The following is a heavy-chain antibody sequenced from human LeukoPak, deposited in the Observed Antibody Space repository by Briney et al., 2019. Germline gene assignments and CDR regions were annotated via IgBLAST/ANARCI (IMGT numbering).Heavy chain of an antibody. CDR1: GFTFSSYS. CDR3: ARGGDTAMAHGFPDC. V-gene: IGHV3-21*01. J-gene: IGHJ4*02. CDR2: ISSSSSYI. Sequence: AGGSLRLSCAASGFTFSSYSMNWVRQAPGKGLEWVSSISSSSSYIYYADSVKGRFTISRDNAKNSLYLQMNSLRAEDTAVYYCARGGDTAMAHGFPDCWGQGTLVTVSS. D-gene: IGHD5-18*01.